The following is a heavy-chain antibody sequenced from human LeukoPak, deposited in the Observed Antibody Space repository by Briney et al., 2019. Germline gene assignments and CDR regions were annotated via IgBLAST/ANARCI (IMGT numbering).Heavy chain of an antibody. CDR2: ISFDGSNK. CDR1: GFTFSSNA. Sequence: GGSLRLSCAASGFTFSSNAMHWVRQAPGKGLEWVAIISFDGSNKYYADSVKGRFTISRDNSKSTLYLKMDSLRAEDTAVYYCARDPKGGYSYGWGAFDIWGHGTMVTVSS. V-gene: IGHV3-30-3*01. D-gene: IGHD5-18*01. J-gene: IGHJ3*02. CDR3: ARDPKGGYSYGWGAFDI.